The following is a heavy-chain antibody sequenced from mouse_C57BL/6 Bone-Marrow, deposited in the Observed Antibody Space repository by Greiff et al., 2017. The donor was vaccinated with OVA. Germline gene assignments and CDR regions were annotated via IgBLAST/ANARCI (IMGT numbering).Heavy chain of an antibody. V-gene: IGHV1-75*01. J-gene: IGHJ4*01. D-gene: IGHD2-5*01. CDR2: IFPGSGST. CDR3: AREVYSNYFYYYAMDY. Sequence: QVQLQQSGPELVKPGASVKISCKASGYTFTDYYINWVKQRPGQGLEWIGWIFPGSGSTYYNEQFKGKATLTLDKSSSTAYLLLSSLTSEDSAVYFCAREVYSNYFYYYAMDYWGQGTTVTVSS. CDR1: GYTFTDYY.